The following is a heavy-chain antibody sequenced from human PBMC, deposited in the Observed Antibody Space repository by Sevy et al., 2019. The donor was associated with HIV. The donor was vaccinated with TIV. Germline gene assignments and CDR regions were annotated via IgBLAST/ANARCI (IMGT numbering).Heavy chain of an antibody. Sequence: GGSLRLSCAASGFTFSSYSMNWVRQAPGKGLEWVSYIISSSSTIYYSDSVKGRFTISRDNAKNSLYLQMNSLRDEDTAVYYCAREGYYYDSSGYSYYYMDVWGNGTTVTVSS. J-gene: IGHJ6*03. D-gene: IGHD3-22*01. CDR1: GFTFSSYS. CDR2: IISSSSTI. CDR3: AREGYYYDSSGYSYYYMDV. V-gene: IGHV3-48*02.